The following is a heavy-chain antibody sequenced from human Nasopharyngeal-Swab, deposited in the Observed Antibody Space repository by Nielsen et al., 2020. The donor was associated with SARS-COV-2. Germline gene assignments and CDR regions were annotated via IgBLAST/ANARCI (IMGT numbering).Heavy chain of an antibody. V-gene: IGHV3-48*02. CDR1: GFTFSNYN. Sequence: GGSLRLSCAASGFTFSNYNMNWVRQTPGKGLEWVPYISTTSGTIYYADSVKGRFTISRDNAKNSLYLQMNSLRDEDTAVYYCASAEYSGLGYWGQGTLVTVSS. D-gene: IGHD2/OR15-2a*01. CDR3: ASAEYSGLGY. CDR2: ISTTSGTI. J-gene: IGHJ4*02.